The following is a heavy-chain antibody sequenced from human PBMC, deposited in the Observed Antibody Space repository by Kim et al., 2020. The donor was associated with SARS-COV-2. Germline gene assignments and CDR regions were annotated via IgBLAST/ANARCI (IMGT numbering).Heavy chain of an antibody. V-gene: IGHV3-53*01. CDR2: IYSGGST. CDR3: ARDLPVAGIPGEGRVD. J-gene: IGHJ4*02. D-gene: IGHD6-19*01. Sequence: GGSLRLSCAASGFTVSSNYMSWVRQAPGKGLEWVSVIYSGGSTYYADSVKGRFTISRDNSKNTLYLQMNSLRAEDTAVYYCARDLPVAGIPGEGRVDWGQGTLVTVSS. CDR1: GFTVSSNY.